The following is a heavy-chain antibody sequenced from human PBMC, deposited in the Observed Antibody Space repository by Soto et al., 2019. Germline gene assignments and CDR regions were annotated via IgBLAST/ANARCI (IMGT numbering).Heavy chain of an antibody. V-gene: IGHV1-69*13. CDR3: AGDKGRYFDWLPLYGMDV. J-gene: IGHJ6*02. CDR2: IIPIFGTA. Sequence: ASVKVSCKASGGTFSSYAISWVRQAPGQGLEWMGGIIPIFGTANYAQKFQGRVTITADESTSTAYMELSSLRSEGTAVYYCAGDKGRYFDWLPLYGMDVWGQGTTVTVSS. D-gene: IGHD3-9*01. CDR1: GGTFSSYA.